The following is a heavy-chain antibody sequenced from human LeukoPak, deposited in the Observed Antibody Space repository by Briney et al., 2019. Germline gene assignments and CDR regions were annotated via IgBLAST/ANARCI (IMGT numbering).Heavy chain of an antibody. Sequence: GGSLRLSCAASGFTFSSYAMSWVRQAPGKGLEWVSAISGSGGNTYHADSVKGRFTISRDNSKNMVYLQMNSLRAEDTAVYYCAKVPTSYYFDYWGQGTLVTVSS. J-gene: IGHJ4*02. CDR1: GFTFSSYA. CDR2: ISGSGGNT. V-gene: IGHV3-23*01. CDR3: AKVPTSYYFDY.